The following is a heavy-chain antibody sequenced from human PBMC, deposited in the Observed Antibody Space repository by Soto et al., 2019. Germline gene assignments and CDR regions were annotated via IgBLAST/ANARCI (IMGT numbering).Heavy chain of an antibody. CDR1: GGSISSSNW. V-gene: IGHV4-4*02. J-gene: IGHJ4*02. D-gene: IGHD3-22*01. Sequence: SETLSLTCAVSGGSISSSNWWSWVRQPPGKGLEWIGEIYHSGSTNYNPSLKSRVTISVDKSKNQFSLKLSSVTAADTAVYYCASRHYYDSSGYSWGQGTLVTVS. CDR2: IYHSGST. CDR3: ASRHYYDSSGYS.